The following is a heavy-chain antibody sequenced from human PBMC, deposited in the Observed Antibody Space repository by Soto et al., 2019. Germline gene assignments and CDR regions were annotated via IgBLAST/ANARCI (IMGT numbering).Heavy chain of an antibody. CDR1: GDTFSFYS. D-gene: IGHD3-10*01. Sequence: QGQLVQSGAEVTRPGSSVKVSCKASGDTFSFYSINWVRQAPGLGLEWMGRVNPILSMSNYAQRFQGRVTMTADKSTSTAYMELSGLRSEDTAMYYCATSYGSGYRAFDYWGQGARGTVSS. CDR3: ATSYGSGYRAFDY. CDR2: VNPILSMS. J-gene: IGHJ4*02. V-gene: IGHV1-69*04.